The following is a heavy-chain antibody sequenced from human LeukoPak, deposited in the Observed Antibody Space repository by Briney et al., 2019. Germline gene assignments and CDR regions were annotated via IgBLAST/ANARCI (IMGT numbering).Heavy chain of an antibody. CDR3: ARPNTDAAGYFFDY. V-gene: IGHV1-18*04. CDR1: GYTFTTYY. Sequence: ASVKVSCKASGYTFTTYYMHWVRQAPGQGLEWMGWIDTYRGSTNYAQNLQGRVTLTTDTSATTVYMELRSLRSDDTAVYYCARPNTDAAGYFFDYWGQGTMVTVSS. D-gene: IGHD6-13*01. J-gene: IGHJ4*02. CDR2: IDTYRGST.